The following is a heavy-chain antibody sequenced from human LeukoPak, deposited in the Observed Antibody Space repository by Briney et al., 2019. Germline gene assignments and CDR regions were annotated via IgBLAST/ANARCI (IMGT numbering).Heavy chain of an antibody. CDR2: IYHSGST. Sequence: SQTLSLTCTVSGGSISSGGYYWSWIRQPPGKGLEWIGYIYHSGSTYYNPSLKSRVAISVDRSKNQFSLKLSSVTAADTAVYYCARYPRSSSSSYFDYWGQGTLVTVSS. J-gene: IGHJ4*02. CDR1: GGSISSGGYY. D-gene: IGHD6-6*01. CDR3: ARYPRSSSSSYFDY. V-gene: IGHV4-30-2*01.